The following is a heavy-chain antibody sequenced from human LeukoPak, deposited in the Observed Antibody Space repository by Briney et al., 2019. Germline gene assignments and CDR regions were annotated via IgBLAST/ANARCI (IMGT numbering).Heavy chain of an antibody. V-gene: IGHV3-48*03. J-gene: IGHJ4*02. CDR3: SKWGDYDVLTGYYDSDF. CDR1: GFDFSSYD. D-gene: IGHD3-9*01. CDR2: ISSSGSPI. Sequence: GGSLRLSCAASGFDFSSYDMHWVRQAPGQGLEWVSYISSSGSPIYYADSVKGRFTISRDNSKNSLFLQMNSLRVEDTALYYCSKWGDYDVLTGYYDSDFWGQGTLVTVSA.